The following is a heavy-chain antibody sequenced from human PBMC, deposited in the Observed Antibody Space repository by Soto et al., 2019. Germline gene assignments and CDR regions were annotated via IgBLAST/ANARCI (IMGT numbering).Heavy chain of an antibody. J-gene: IGHJ6*02. CDR2: ISTYNGNT. Sequence: ASVKVSCKASGYTFTTYDICWVRQAPGQGLEWMGRISTYNGNTNYQQSLQGRLTMTTDTSTTTAYMKLRSLRSDDTAVYYCSSDPYHVLMVNAPNLYGMDVWGQGTTVTVSS. V-gene: IGHV1-18*01. D-gene: IGHD2-8*01. CDR1: GYTFTTYD. CDR3: SSDPYHVLMVNAPNLYGMDV.